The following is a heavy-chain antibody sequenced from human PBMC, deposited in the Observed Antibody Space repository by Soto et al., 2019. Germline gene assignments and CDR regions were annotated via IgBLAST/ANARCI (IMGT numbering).Heavy chain of an antibody. Sequence: GGSLRLSCAASGFTFSSYAMSWVRQAPGKGLEWVSYISSSSSTIYYADSVKGRFTISRDNAKNSLYLQMNSLRDEDTAVYYCARDLFLERLGCYYYYGMDVWGQGTTVTVSS. CDR2: ISSSSSTI. CDR3: ARDLFLERLGCYYYYGMDV. J-gene: IGHJ6*02. V-gene: IGHV3-48*02. D-gene: IGHD1-1*01. CDR1: GFTFSSYA.